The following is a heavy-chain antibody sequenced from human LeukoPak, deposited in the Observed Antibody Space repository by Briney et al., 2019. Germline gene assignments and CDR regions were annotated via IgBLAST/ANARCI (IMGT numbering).Heavy chain of an antibody. J-gene: IGHJ4*02. Sequence: SETLSLTCAVYGESFDGYYWSWTRQSPGKGLEWIGHINHVGITNHNPSLKSRVTISVDTSKNQFTLKVRSVTAADTGVYFCARKGLRPLEWLSEYFFDYWGQGTLVSVAS. D-gene: IGHD3-3*01. CDR2: INHVGIT. V-gene: IGHV4-34*01. CDR1: GESFDGYY. CDR3: ARKGLRPLEWLSEYFFDY.